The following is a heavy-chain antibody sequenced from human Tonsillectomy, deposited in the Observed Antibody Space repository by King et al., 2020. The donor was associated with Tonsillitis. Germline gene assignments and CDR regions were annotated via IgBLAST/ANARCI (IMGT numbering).Heavy chain of an antibody. J-gene: IGHJ4*02. CDR2: IKQDGSEK. CDR1: GFSFSSCW. D-gene: IGHD5-24*01. Sequence: VQLVESGGGLVQPGGSLKLSCAASGFSFSSCWMNWVRQAPGKGLEWVAIIKQDGSEKLYVDSVKGRFTISRDNAKNSLYLQMNSLRVEDTAVYFCVGGHGWLPVYWGQGTLVTVSS. CDR3: VGGHGWLPVY. V-gene: IGHV3-7*03.